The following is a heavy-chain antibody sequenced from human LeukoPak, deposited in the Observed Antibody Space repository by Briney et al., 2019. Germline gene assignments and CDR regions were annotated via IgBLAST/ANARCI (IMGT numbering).Heavy chain of an antibody. J-gene: IGHJ6*03. CDR2: INHSGST. V-gene: IGHV4-39*07. CDR3: ASQVRLERRYYYYYMDV. D-gene: IGHD1-1*01. Sequence: PSETLSLTCTVSSGSIRSSSYYWGWIRQPPGKGLEWIGEINHSGSTNYNPSLKSRVTISLDTSKNQFSLKLSSVTAADTAVYYCASQVRLERRYYYYYMDVWDKGTTVTVSS. CDR1: SGSIRSSSYY.